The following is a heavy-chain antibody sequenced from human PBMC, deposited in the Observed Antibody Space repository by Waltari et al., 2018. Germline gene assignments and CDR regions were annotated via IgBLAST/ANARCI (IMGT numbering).Heavy chain of an antibody. D-gene: IGHD2-15*01. CDR2: INPRSCVT. CDR1: GYTFTDYF. CDR3: ARDRRVDGVVDYDY. Sequence: QVQLVQSGAEVRKPGASVRVSCKASGYTFTDYFLHWFRHAPGQRLEWMGWINPRSCVTSYAQKLQGRVTMTRDRSFGTVYIDLSSLKSDDTALYYCARDRRVDGVVDYDYWGQGTLVTVSS. J-gene: IGHJ4*02. V-gene: IGHV1-2*02.